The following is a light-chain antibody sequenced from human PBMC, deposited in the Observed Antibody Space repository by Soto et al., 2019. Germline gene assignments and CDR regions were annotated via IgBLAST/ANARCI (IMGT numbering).Light chain of an antibody. CDR3: QQYVSWT. CDR2: GAS. V-gene: IGKV3-20*01. J-gene: IGKJ1*01. CDR1: QSISTNH. Sequence: EIVLTQSPGTLSLSPGERATLSCRASQSISTNHLAWYQQKPGQAPRLLIYGASSRATGIPDRFSGSGSGTDFTLTFSRLEPEDSAIYYCQQYVSWTFGQGTKVEIK.